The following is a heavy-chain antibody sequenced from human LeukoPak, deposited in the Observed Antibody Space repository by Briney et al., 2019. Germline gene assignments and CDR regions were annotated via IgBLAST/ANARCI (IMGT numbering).Heavy chain of an antibody. CDR3: ARDPGNIYSYGYRAVLYFDY. CDR2: INTDGSST. D-gene: IGHD5-18*01. Sequence: GGSLRLSCAASGFTFSSYWMHWVRQAPGKGLVWVSRINTDGSSTSYADSVKGRFTISRDNAKNSLYLQMNSLRAEDTAVYYCARDPGNIYSYGYRAVLYFDYWGQGTLVTVSS. CDR1: GFTFSSYW. J-gene: IGHJ4*02. V-gene: IGHV3-74*01.